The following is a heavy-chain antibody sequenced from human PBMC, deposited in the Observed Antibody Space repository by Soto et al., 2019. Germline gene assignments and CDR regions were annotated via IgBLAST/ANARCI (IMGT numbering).Heavy chain of an antibody. V-gene: IGHV4-34*01. CDR2: INHSGST. CDR1: RASLSDHY. J-gene: IGHJ5*02. CDR3: ARGLAAAQNWFDP. Sequence: SQNRSLTCAVDRASLSDHYWSWIRQPPGKGLEWIGEINHSGSTNYNPSLKSRVTISVDTSKNQFSLKLSSVTAADTAVYYCARGLAAAQNWFDPWGQG. D-gene: IGHD6-13*01.